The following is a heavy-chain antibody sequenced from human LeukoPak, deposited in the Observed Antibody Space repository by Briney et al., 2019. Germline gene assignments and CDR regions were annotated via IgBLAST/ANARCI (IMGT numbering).Heavy chain of an antibody. V-gene: IGHV1-2*02. J-gene: IGHJ4*02. CDR1: GYTFTGHY. Sequence: GASVKVSCKASGYTFTGHYMHWVRQAPGQGLEWMGWINPNSGGTHYAQNFQGRITMTRDTSISTAYMELSRLRSDDTAVYYCARRSVDYDSSGHFDYWGQGTLVTVSS. CDR2: INPNSGGT. CDR3: ARRSVDYDSSGHFDY. D-gene: IGHD3-22*01.